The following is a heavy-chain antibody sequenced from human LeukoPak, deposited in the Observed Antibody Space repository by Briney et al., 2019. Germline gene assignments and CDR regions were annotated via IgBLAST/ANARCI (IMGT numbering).Heavy chain of an antibody. Sequence: PSETLSLTCAVYGGSFSGYYWSWIRQPPGKGLEWIGEINHSGSTNYNPSLKSRVTISVDTSKNQFSLKLSSVTAADTAVYYCARAAPLTAAGTARDAFDIWGQGTMVTVSS. CDR2: INHSGST. CDR3: ARAAPLTAAGTARDAFDI. D-gene: IGHD6-13*01. CDR1: GGSFSGYY. J-gene: IGHJ3*02. V-gene: IGHV4-34*01.